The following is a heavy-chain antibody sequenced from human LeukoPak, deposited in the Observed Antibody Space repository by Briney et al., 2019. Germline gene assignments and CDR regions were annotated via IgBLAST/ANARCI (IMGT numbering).Heavy chain of an antibody. V-gene: IGHV3-7*05. CDR2: IKEDGSEK. D-gene: IGHD4-17*01. CDR1: GFLFSRYW. CDR3: ARDIRYGDSDY. Sequence: GGSLRLSCAASGFLFSRYWMTWVREATGKGLEWVANIKEDGSEKNHVDSLKDRFTISRDNAKNSVFLQMNSLRAEETAIYYCARDIRYGDSDYWGQGNLVTVSS. J-gene: IGHJ4*02.